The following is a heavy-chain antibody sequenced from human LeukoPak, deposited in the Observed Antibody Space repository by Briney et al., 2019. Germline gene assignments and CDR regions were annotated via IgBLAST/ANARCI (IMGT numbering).Heavy chain of an antibody. V-gene: IGHV6-1*01. CDR2: TYYKFRWYS. CDR3: ASDRGYYGSGSYYNV. Sequence: SQTLSLTCAISGDSVSSNSAAWNWIRQSPSRGLEWLGRTYYKFRWYSDYAVSVKSRITINPDTSKNQFSLQLNSVTPEDTAVYYCASDRGYYGSGSYYNVWGQGTLVTVSS. D-gene: IGHD3-10*01. CDR1: GDSVSSNSAA. J-gene: IGHJ4*02.